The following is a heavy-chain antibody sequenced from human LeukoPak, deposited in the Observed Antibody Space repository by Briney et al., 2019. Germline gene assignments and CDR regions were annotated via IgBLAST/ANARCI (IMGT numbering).Heavy chain of an antibody. D-gene: IGHD6-13*01. CDR3: ARDASSSWYFWYFQH. CDR1: GYTFSAYF. V-gene: IGHV1-2*02. CDR2: INPNSGAT. Sequence: ASVKVSCKASGYTFSAYFIHWVRQAPGQGLEWMGWINPNSGATTFAQKFQGRVAMTRDTSISTAYMDLSRLRSDDTAVYYCARDASSSWYFWYFQHWGQGTLVTVSS. J-gene: IGHJ1*01.